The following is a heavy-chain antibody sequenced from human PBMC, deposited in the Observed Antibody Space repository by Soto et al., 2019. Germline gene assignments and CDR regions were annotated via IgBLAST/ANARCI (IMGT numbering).Heavy chain of an antibody. Sequence: QVQLVQSGAEVKKPGSSVKVSCKASGGTFSSYTISWVRQAPGQGLEWMGRIIPILGIANYAQKFQGRVTITADKSTSPASMELSSLRSEDTAVYYCASGWYSSSRWGGMDVWGQGTTVTVSS. J-gene: IGHJ6*02. V-gene: IGHV1-69*02. CDR2: IIPILGIA. CDR1: GGTFSSYT. CDR3: ASGWYSSSRWGGMDV. D-gene: IGHD6-13*01.